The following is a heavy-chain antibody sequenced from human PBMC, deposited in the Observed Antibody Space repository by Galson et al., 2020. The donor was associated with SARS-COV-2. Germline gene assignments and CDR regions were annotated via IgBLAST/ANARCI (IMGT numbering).Heavy chain of an antibody. CDR1: GGSFSGYY. J-gene: IGHJ5*02. Sequence: SQTLSLTCAVYGGSFSGYYWSWICQPPGKGLEWIGEINHSGSTNYNPSLKSRVTISVDTSKNQFSLKLSSVTAADTAVYYCARGGVVVPAATNWFDPWGQGTLVTVSS. V-gene: IGHV4-34*01. CDR3: ARGGVVVPAATNWFDP. D-gene: IGHD2-2*01. CDR2: INHSGST.